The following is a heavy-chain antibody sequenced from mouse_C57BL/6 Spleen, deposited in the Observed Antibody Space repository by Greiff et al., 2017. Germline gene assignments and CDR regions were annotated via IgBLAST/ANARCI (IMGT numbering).Heavy chain of an antibody. CDR1: GYAFSSSW. D-gene: IGHD3-2*02. CDR2: IYPGDGDT. CDR3: ARDSSGYPYYFDY. V-gene: IGHV1-82*01. J-gene: IGHJ2*01. Sequence: VQLQESGPELVKPGASVKISCKASGYAFSSSWMNWVKQRPGKGLEWIGRIYPGDGDTNYNGKFKGKATLTADKSSSTAYMQLSSLTSEDSAVYFCARDSSGYPYYFDYWGQGTTLTVSS.